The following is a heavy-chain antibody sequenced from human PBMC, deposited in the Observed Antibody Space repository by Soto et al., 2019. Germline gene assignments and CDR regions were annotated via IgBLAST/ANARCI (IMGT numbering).Heavy chain of an antibody. CDR2: ISTYNGDT. CDR3: AREGVAPYYYYSMDV. Sequence: GASVKVSCKASGYTFTRSGISWVRQAPGQGLEWMGWISTYNGDTNYAQTFQGRVTMTTDTSTSTVHMEVRSLRSDDTAVYYCAREGVAPYYYYSMDVWGQGTPVTVSS. J-gene: IGHJ6*02. D-gene: IGHD5-12*01. CDR1: GYTFTRSG. V-gene: IGHV1-18*01.